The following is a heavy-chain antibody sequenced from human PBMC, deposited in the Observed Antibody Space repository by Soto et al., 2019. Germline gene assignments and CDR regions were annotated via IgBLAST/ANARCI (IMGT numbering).Heavy chain of an antibody. CDR1: GGTFSSYA. Sequence: QVQLVQSGAEVKKHGSSVKVSCKASGGTFSSYAISWVRQAPGQGLEWMGGIIPIFGTANYAQKFQGRVTITADESTSTAYMELSRLRSEDTAVYYCEREGYYGSGFGYGMDVWGQGTTVTVSS. V-gene: IGHV1-69*01. J-gene: IGHJ6*02. D-gene: IGHD3-10*01. CDR2: IIPIFGTA. CDR3: EREGYYGSGFGYGMDV.